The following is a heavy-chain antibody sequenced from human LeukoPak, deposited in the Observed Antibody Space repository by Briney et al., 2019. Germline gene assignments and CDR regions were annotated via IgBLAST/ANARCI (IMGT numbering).Heavy chain of an antibody. CDR1: GYSFTNYW. Sequence: GESLKISCKGSGYSFTNYWIAWVRQMPGKGLEWMGIIYPGVSATRYGPSFQGQVTISADKPINTAFLQWSSLKASDTAMYYCARRSGQYYYAMDVWGKGTTVTVSS. D-gene: IGHD3-10*01. CDR3: ARRSGQYYYAMDV. V-gene: IGHV5-51*04. J-gene: IGHJ6*04. CDR2: IYPGVSAT.